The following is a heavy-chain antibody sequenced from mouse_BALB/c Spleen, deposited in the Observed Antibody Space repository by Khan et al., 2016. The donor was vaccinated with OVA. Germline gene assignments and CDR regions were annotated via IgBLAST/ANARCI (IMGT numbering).Heavy chain of an antibody. J-gene: IGHJ2*01. CDR3: PRSILLYVDY. CDR2: IDPDNGNT. CDR1: GFNIKDYY. Sequence: FQLQQSGTVLVRPGALVRLSCTASGFNIKDYYIHWVKQRPDQGLEWIGWIDPDNGNTMYDPNFQGKANITADTSSNTAYLQLSSLTSEDTAVYYCPRSILLYVDYWGQGTTLTVSS. D-gene: IGHD2-3*01. V-gene: IGHV14-1*02.